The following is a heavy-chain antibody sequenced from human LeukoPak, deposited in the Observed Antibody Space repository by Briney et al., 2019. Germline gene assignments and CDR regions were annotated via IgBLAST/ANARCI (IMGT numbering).Heavy chain of an antibody. D-gene: IGHD3-22*01. Sequence: GGSLRLSCTASGFTFSDYGMHWVRQPPGKGLEWVAIIWYDGSNKKYEDSVKGRFTISRDNSKNTLYLQMNSLRAEDTAVYYCARGVDYYENSGTIDYWGQGTLVTVSS. V-gene: IGHV3-33*01. CDR3: ARGVDYYENSGTIDY. CDR1: GFTFSDYG. CDR2: IWYDGSNK. J-gene: IGHJ4*02.